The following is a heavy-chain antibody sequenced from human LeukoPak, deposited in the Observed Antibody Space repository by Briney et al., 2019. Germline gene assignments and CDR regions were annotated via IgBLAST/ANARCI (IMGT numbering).Heavy chain of an antibody. V-gene: IGHV3-53*01. CDR2: MYAGGTT. D-gene: IGHD6-19*01. CDR1: GVIVSRNF. CDR3: ARGSGSGWPLDR. Sequence: GGSLRLSCAASGVIVSRNFMSWVRQAPGKGLQWVAIMYAGGTTDYSDSVRGRFHISRDSSNNTLSLQINSLRAEDTAVYYCARGSGSGWPLDRWGQGALVSVSS. J-gene: IGHJ5*02.